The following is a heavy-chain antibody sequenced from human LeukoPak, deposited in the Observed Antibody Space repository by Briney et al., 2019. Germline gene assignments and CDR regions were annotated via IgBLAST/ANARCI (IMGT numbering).Heavy chain of an antibody. CDR3: AREDSNGAFDI. CDR2: INPNSGGT. J-gene: IGHJ3*02. D-gene: IGHD4-11*01. V-gene: IGHV1-2*02. Sequence: ASVKVSCKASGYTFTGYYMHWVRQAPGQGLEWMGWINPNSGGTNYAQKFQGRVTMTRDTSISTVYMELSSLRSEDTAVYYCAREDSNGAFDIWGQGTMVTVSS. CDR1: GYTFTGYY.